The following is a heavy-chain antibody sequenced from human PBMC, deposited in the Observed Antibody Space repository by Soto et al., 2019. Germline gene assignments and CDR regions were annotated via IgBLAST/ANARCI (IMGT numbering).Heavy chain of an antibody. Sequence: QVQLQESGPGLVRPSETLSLTCTVSGGSFSSYYWTWIRQSPGKGLEWIGYIYYSGSTDYNPSLRGRLAISIVTSKNQFSLRLNSMTAADTAVYYCAGRDCSGTNCYYLDYYYIDVWGKGATVTVSS. J-gene: IGHJ6*03. CDR3: AGRDCSGTNCYYLDYYYIDV. V-gene: IGHV4-59*08. D-gene: IGHD2-2*01. CDR1: GGSFSSYY. CDR2: IYYSGST.